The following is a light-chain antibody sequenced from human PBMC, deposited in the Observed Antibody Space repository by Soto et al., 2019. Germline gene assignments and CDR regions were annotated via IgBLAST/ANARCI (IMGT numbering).Light chain of an antibody. J-gene: IGKJ1*01. Sequence: EIVMTQSPATLSVSPGERATLSCRASQSVSSNLAWYQQKPGQAPRLLIYGASTRATGIPARFSGSGSGTEFTLTISSLQYEDFAVYYCQQYNNWWGTFGQGTKVDIK. CDR3: QQYNNWWGT. CDR2: GAS. CDR1: QSVSSN. V-gene: IGKV3-15*01.